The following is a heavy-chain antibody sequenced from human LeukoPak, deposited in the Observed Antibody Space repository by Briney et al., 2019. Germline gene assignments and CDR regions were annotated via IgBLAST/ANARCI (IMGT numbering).Heavy chain of an antibody. CDR3: ARREGRRFYRPGFDL. V-gene: IGHV4-4*07. CDR2: IYSSGNT. J-gene: IGHJ3*01. CDR1: AGSISDNY. D-gene: IGHD2/OR15-2a*01. Sequence: PSETLSLTCTVSAGSISDNYWSWVRQPAGKGLEWIGRIYSSGNTYYNPYLNRRVNISVDKSLMKFSLELTYVTAADTAVYYCARREGRRFYRPGFDLWGQGTTVTVSS.